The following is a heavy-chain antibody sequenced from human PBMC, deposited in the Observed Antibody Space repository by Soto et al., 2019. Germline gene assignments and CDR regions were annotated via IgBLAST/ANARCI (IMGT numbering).Heavy chain of an antibody. V-gene: IGHV1-8*01. CDR1: GYAFTSSD. Sequence: QVQLVQSGAEVRKPGASVKVSCKASGYAFTSSDINWMRQATGQGLEWMGWMNPNSGHTNYAQKFQGRVTMTRNTSISTAYMELTSLRSEDTAFYYCASGMSTTWGQGTLVPVSS. J-gene: IGHJ5*02. D-gene: IGHD2-2*01. CDR3: ASGMSTT. CDR2: MNPNSGHT.